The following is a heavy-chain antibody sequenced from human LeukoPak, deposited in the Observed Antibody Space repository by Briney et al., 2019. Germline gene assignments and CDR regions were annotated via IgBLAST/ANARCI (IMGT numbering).Heavy chain of an antibody. CDR1: GFTFSTYS. V-gene: IGHV3-64*01. CDR3: ARLFYGGSSGGFDY. Sequence: GGSLRLSCAASGFTFSTYSMHWVRQAPGKGLECVSAIDTNGYNTYYANSVKGRFTISRDNSKNTLYLQMGSLSAEDMAVYYCARLFYGGSSGGFDYWGQGTLVTVSS. CDR2: IDTNGYNT. D-gene: IGHD3-10*01. J-gene: IGHJ4*02.